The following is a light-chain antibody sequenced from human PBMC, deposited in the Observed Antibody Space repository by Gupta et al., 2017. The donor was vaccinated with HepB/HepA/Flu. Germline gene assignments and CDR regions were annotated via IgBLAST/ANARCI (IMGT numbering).Light chain of an antibody. CDR2: WAS. V-gene: IGKV4-1*01. Sequence: DIVMTQSPDSLAVSLGERATINCTSSQSVLYSSNNKNYLAWYQQKPEHSPKLLIYWASTRESGVPDRYSGSGSGTDFTLTINSLQAEDVAVYYCQQYDTNVYTFGQGTRLDIK. CDR3: QQYDTNVYT. J-gene: IGKJ2*01. CDR1: QSVLYSSNNKNY.